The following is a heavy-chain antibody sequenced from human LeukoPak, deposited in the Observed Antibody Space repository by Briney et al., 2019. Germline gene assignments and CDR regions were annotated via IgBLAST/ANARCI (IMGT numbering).Heavy chain of an antibody. D-gene: IGHD3-9*01. J-gene: IGHJ4*02. CDR2: ISSSSSYI. Sequence: GGSLRLSCAASGFTFSSYSMNWVRQAPGKGLEWVSSISSSSSYIYYADSVKGRFTISRDNAKNSLYLQMNSLRAEDTAVYYCARGREVLRYFDWFFVYWGQGTLVTVSS. CDR1: GFTFSSYS. V-gene: IGHV3-21*01. CDR3: ARGREVLRYFDWFFVY.